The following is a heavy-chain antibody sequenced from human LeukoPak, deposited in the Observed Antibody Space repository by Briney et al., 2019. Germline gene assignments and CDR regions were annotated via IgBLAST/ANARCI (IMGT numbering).Heavy chain of an antibody. J-gene: IGHJ3*02. CDR3: AKELGRITMVRGVITDAFDI. CDR2: ISGSGGST. Sequence: GGSLRLSCAASGXTFSSYAVSWVRQAPGKGLEWVSAISGSGGSTYYADSVKGRFTISRDNSKNTLYLQMNSLRAEDTAVYYCAKELGRITMVRGVITDAFDIWGQGTMVTVSS. D-gene: IGHD3-10*01. CDR1: GXTFSSYA. V-gene: IGHV3-23*01.